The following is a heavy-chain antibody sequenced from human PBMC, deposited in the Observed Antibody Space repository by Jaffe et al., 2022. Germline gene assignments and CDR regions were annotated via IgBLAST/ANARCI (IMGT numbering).Heavy chain of an antibody. Sequence: QVQLQESGPGLVKPSETLSLTCTVSGGSISSYYWSWIRQPPGKGLEWIGYIYYSGSTNYNPSLKSRVTISVDTSKNQFSLKLSSVTAADTAVYYCARGDYYGSGSYYKVDYFDYWGQGTLVTVSS. J-gene: IGHJ4*02. CDR2: IYYSGST. CDR3: ARGDYYGSGSYYKVDYFDY. CDR1: GGSISSYY. V-gene: IGHV4-59*01. D-gene: IGHD3-10*01.